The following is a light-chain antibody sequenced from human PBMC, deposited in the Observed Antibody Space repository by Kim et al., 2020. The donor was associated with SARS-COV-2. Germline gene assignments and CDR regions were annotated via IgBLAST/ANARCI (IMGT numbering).Light chain of an antibody. CDR3: SSWASTTTYV. CDR2: DVH. Sequence: QSALTQPASVSGSPGQSITISCTGTRLDVGGYNYVSWYQQHPGKAPKLMIYDVHKRPTGVSDRFSGSKSGNTASLTISGLQAEDEADYYCSSWASTTTYVFGTGTKVTVL. V-gene: IGLV2-14*03. CDR1: RLDVGGYNY. J-gene: IGLJ1*01.